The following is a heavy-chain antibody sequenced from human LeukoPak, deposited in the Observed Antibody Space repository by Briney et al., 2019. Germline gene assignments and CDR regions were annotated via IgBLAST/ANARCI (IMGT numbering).Heavy chain of an antibody. D-gene: IGHD2-15*01. CDR2: ISVYNDNT. CDR3: AGSSGGSYLPYNWFDP. CDR1: GYTLTTYG. V-gene: IGHV1-18*01. Sequence: ASVKVSCKASGYTLTTYGINWVRQAPGQGLEWMGWISVYNDNTYYTQKLQGRVTMTTDTSTSTAYMELGSLISDDTAVYHCAGSSGGSYLPYNWFDPWGQGTLVTVSS. J-gene: IGHJ5*02.